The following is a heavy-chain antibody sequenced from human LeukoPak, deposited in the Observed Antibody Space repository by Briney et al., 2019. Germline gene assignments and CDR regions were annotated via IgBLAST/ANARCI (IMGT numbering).Heavy chain of an antibody. V-gene: IGHV3-21*01. Sequence: GGSLRLSCAASGFTFSSYSMNWVRQAPGKGLEWVSFISSSSTYIYYADSVRGRFTISRDNAKNSLYLQMNSLRAEDTAVYYCARDFGDSGSYRRHDALDIGGKGKMVTVAS. CDR1: GFTFSSYS. CDR2: ISSSSTYI. D-gene: IGHD1-26*01. J-gene: IGHJ3*02. CDR3: ARDFGDSGSYRRHDALDI.